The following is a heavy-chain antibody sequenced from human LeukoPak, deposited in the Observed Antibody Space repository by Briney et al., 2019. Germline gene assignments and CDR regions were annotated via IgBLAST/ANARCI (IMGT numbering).Heavy chain of an antibody. CDR2: ISSSSSYI. CDR3: ARDPSRIAVDGTLDY. CDR1: GFTFSSYS. D-gene: IGHD6-19*01. Sequence: GGSLRLSCAASGFTFSSYSMNWVRQAPGKGLEWVSSISSSSSYIYYADSVKGRFTISRDNAKNSLYLQMNSLRAEDTAVYYCARDPSRIAVDGTLDYWGQGTLVTVSS. J-gene: IGHJ4*02. V-gene: IGHV3-21*01.